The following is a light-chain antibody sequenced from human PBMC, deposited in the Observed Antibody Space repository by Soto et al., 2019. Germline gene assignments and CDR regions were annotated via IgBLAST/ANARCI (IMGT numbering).Light chain of an antibody. Sequence: EIVLTQSPPTLSLSPGESATLSCWASQSVSSYFSWYQQKPGQAPRLVIYDASNRATGIPPRFSGSGSGTDFTLTISSLELEDFAVYYCQQRINWPPMFTFGQGTKLEIK. CDR3: QQRINWPPMFT. CDR2: DAS. V-gene: IGKV3-11*01. CDR1: QSVSSY. J-gene: IGKJ2*01.